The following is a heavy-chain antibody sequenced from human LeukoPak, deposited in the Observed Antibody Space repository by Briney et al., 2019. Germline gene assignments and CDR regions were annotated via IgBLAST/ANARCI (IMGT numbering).Heavy chain of an antibody. CDR1: GFTFSSYE. J-gene: IGHJ4*02. V-gene: IGHV3-48*03. CDR3: ARLATVTTWGANDSVSN. Sequence: GRSLRLSCAASGFTFSSYEMNWVRQAPGKGLEWVSYISSSGSTIYYADSVKGRFTISRDNAKNSLYLQMNSLRAEDTAVYYCARLATVTTWGANDSVSNWGQGTLVTVSS. D-gene: IGHD4-11*01. CDR2: ISSSGSTI.